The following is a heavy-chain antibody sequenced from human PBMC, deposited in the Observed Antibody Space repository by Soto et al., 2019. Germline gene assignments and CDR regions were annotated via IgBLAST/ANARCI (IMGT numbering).Heavy chain of an antibody. J-gene: IGHJ4*01. CDR3: ARGSLY. CDR1: GLSASSND. V-gene: IGHV3-66*01. CDR2: IYSADNT. Sequence: PGGSLRLSCAASGLSASSNDMSWVRQAPGKGLECVSIIYSADNTFYVDSVKGRFIISRDNSKNTVYLQMNSLRADDTAVYYCARGSLYWGQGTLVTVSS.